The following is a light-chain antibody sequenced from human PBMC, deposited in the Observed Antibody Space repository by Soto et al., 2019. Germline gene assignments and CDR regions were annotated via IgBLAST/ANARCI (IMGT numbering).Light chain of an antibody. Sequence: QSALTQPASVSGSPGQSITISCTGTSSDVGGYNYVSWYQQHPGKAPKLMIYEVSNRPSGVSNRFSGSKSGNTASLTNSGLQAEDEADYYCSSYTSISPPVFGGGTKLTVL. CDR3: SSYTSISPPV. V-gene: IGLV2-14*01. J-gene: IGLJ3*02. CDR1: SSDVGGYNY. CDR2: EVS.